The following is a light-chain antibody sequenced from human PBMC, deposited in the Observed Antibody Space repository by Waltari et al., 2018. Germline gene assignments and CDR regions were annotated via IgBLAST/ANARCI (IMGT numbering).Light chain of an antibody. J-gene: IGLJ2*01. Sequence: QSALTQPASVSGSPGQSITISCTGTSSDVGSYNLVSWYQHHPGKAPKVLIYEGSERPSGFSNRFSGSKSGNTASLTISGLQAEDEADYYCCSYAGSSPSVVFGGGTKLTVL. CDR1: SSDVGSYNL. CDR2: EGS. CDR3: CSYAGSSPSVV. V-gene: IGLV2-23*01.